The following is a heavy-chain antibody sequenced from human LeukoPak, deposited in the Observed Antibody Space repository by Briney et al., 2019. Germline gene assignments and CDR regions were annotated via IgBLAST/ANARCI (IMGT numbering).Heavy chain of an antibody. D-gene: IGHD2-15*01. CDR1: GYTFTGYY. J-gene: IGHJ4*02. Sequence: ASVKVSCKASGYTFTGYYMHWVRQAPGQGLKWMGWINPNSGGTNYAQKFQGRVTMTRDTSISTAYMELSRLRSDDTAVYYCARGIVVVVAATMQDYWGQGTLVTVSS. CDR2: INPNSGGT. V-gene: IGHV1-2*02. CDR3: ARGIVVVVAATMQDY.